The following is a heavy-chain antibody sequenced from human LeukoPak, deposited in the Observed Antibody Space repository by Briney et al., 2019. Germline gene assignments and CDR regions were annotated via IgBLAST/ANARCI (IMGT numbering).Heavy chain of an antibody. J-gene: IGHJ4*02. Sequence: PGGSLRLSCAASGFTFSSYGMSWVRQAPGKGLEWVSAISGSGGSTYYADSVKGRFTISRDNSKNTLYLQMNSLRAEDTAVYYCAKDTPSRYYDSRTVDYWGQGTLVTVSS. CDR2: ISGSGGST. D-gene: IGHD3-22*01. CDR3: AKDTPSRYYDSRTVDY. CDR1: GFTFSSYG. V-gene: IGHV3-23*01.